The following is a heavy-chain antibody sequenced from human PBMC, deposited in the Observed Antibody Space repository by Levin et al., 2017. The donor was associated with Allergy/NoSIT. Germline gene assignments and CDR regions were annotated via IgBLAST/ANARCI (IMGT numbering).Heavy chain of an antibody. D-gene: IGHD6-6*01. Sequence: GGSLRLSCAASGFTFSSYGMHWVRQAPGKGLEWVAVISYDGSNKYYADSVKGRFTISRDNSKNTLYLQMNSLRAEDTAVYYCATNLFEYRSDYWGQGTLVTVSS. CDR3: ATNLFEYRSDY. CDR1: GFTFSSYG. J-gene: IGHJ4*02. V-gene: IGHV3-30*03. CDR2: ISYDGSNK.